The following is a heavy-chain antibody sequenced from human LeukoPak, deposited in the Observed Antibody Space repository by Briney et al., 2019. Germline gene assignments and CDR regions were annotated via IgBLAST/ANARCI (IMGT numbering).Heavy chain of an antibody. CDR3: ARDSHSYGVTEYNWFDP. CDR2: INPNSGGT. D-gene: IGHD4-17*01. CDR1: GYTFTGYY. V-gene: IGHV1-2*02. Sequence: ASVKVSCKASGYTFTGYYMHWVRQAPGQGPEWMGWINPNSGGTNYAQKFQGRVAMTRDTSISTAYMELSRLRSDDTAVYYCARDSHSYGVTEYNWFDPWGQGTLVTVSS. J-gene: IGHJ5*02.